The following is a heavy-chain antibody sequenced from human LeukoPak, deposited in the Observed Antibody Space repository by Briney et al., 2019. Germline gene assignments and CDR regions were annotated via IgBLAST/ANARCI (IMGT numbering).Heavy chain of an antibody. J-gene: IGHJ5*02. Sequence: GRSLRLSCAASGFTFSSYAMHWVRQAPGKGLEWVAVISYDGSNKYYADSVKGRFTISRDNSKNTLYLQMNSLRAEDTAVYYCARDRTATVVTQGYNWFDPWGQGTLVTVSS. D-gene: IGHD4-23*01. V-gene: IGHV3-30-3*01. CDR1: GFTFSSYA. CDR3: ARDRTATVVTQGYNWFDP. CDR2: ISYDGSNK.